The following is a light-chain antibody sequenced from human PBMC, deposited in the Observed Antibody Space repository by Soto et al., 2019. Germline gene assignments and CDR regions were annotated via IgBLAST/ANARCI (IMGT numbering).Light chain of an antibody. CDR1: RSVSDTL. V-gene: IGKV3-11*01. CDR2: DAS. J-gene: IGKJ4*01. CDR3: QQRSNWPSLT. Sequence: EIVLTQSPGTLSLSPGERATLSCRADRSVSDTLLTWFQQKPGQAPRLLISDASNRATGIPARFSGSGSETDFTLTISSLEPEDSAVYYCQQRSNWPSLTFGGGTKVDIK.